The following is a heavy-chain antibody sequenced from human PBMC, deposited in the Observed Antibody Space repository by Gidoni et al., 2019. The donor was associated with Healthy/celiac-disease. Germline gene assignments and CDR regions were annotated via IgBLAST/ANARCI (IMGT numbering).Heavy chain of an antibody. CDR1: GFTFSSYG. Sequence: QVQLVESGGGVVQPGRSLRLSCAASGFTFSSYGMHWVRQAPGKGLEWVAVISYDGSNKYYADSVKGRFTISRDNSKNTLYLQMNSLRAEDTAVYYCAKDPGLVYGDYPTAQAAWGQGTLVTVSS. V-gene: IGHV3-30*18. CDR2: ISYDGSNK. D-gene: IGHD4-17*01. CDR3: AKDPGLVYGDYPTAQAA. J-gene: IGHJ4*02.